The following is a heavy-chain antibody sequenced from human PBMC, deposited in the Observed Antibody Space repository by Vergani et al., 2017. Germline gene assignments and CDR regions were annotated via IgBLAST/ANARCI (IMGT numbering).Heavy chain of an antibody. D-gene: IGHD2-21*02. CDR3: ARDVNGAYCGGDCYSGAGDAFDI. CDR2: IDRTGRT. V-gene: IGHV4-38-2*02. CDR1: GYSISSGYF. Sequence: QVQLQESGPRLVKPSETLSLICSVSGYSISSGYFWGWLRQSPGKGLEWLGTIDRTGRTHLSPSLKSRLTLSVDPTKNQFSLRLPSATAADTAVYFCARDVNGAYCGGDCYSGAGDAFDIWGQGTMVTVSS. J-gene: IGHJ3*02.